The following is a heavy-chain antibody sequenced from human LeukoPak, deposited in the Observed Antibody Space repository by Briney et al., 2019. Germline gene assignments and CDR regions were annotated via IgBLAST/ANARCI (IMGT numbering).Heavy chain of an antibody. V-gene: IGHV4-59*08. Sequence: SETLSLTCTVSGGSISSYYWSWIRQPPGKGLEWIGYIYYSGSTNYNPSLKSRVTISVDTSKNQFSLKLSSVTAADTAVYYCARTIVGATKDYFDYWGQGTLVTVSS. J-gene: IGHJ4*02. CDR3: ARTIVGATKDYFDY. CDR2: IYYSGST. CDR1: GGSISSYY. D-gene: IGHD1-26*01.